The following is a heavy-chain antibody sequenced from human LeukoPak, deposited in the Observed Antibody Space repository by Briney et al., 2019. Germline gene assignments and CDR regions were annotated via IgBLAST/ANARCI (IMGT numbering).Heavy chain of an antibody. CDR2: IYHSGST. J-gene: IGHJ5*02. CDR3: ARVSFQTTVTRRGWFHP. D-gene: IGHD4-17*01. Sequence: SETLSLTCAVSGGSISSSNWWSWVRQPPGKGQEWIGEIYHSGSTNYSPSLKSRVTISVDKSKNQFSLKLSSVTAADAAVYYCARVSFQTTVTRRGWFHPWGQGTLVTVSS. V-gene: IGHV4-4*02. CDR1: GGSISSSNW.